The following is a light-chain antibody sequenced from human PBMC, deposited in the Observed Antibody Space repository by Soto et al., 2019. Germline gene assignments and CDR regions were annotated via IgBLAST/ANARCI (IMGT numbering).Light chain of an antibody. Sequence: EIVLTQSPGTLSLSPGERATLSCRASQSVSNRYLACYQHKPGKAPRLLIYGASSRATAIPDRFSGSGAGTDFSLTIRRLKPEEAVMYYCPHYDDLPPFTFGQGIRLEIK. V-gene: IGKV3-20*01. J-gene: IGKJ5*01. CDR3: PHYDDLPPFT. CDR1: QSVSNRY. CDR2: GAS.